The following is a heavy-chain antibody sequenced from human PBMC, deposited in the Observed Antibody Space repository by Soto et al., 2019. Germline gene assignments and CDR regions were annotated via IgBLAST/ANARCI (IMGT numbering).Heavy chain of an antibody. J-gene: IGHJ6*03. CDR3: ARDESEDIVVVVAAMDV. V-gene: IGHV1-18*01. Sequence: ASVQVSCKASGYTFTSYGISWVRQAPGQGLEWMGWISAYNGNTNYAQKLQGRVTMTTDTSTSTAYMELRSLRSDDTAVYYCARDESEDIVVVVAAMDVWGKGTTVTVSS. CDR2: ISAYNGNT. CDR1: GYTFTSYG. D-gene: IGHD2-15*01.